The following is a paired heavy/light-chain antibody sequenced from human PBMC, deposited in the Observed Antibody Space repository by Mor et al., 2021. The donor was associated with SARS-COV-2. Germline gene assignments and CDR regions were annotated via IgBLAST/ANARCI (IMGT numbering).Light chain of an antibody. CDR2: RAS. CDR3: QQYNSYSGMYT. J-gene: IGKJ2*01. V-gene: IGKV1-5*03. CDR1: QSISSW. Sequence: DIQMTQSPSTLSASVGDRVTITCRASQSISSWLAWYQQKPGKAPNLLIYRASSLESGVPSRFSGSGSGTEFTLTISSLQADDFATYYCQQYNSYSGMYTFGQGTKLEIK.
Heavy chain of an antibody. CDR3: ARHGGYSGSYPLY. CDR2: IYYSGST. CDR1: GGSISSSGYY. J-gene: IGHJ4*02. Sequence: QLQLQESGPGLVKPSETLSLTCSVSGGSISSSGYYWGWIRQPPGKGLEWIGNIYYSGSTYYNPSLKSRVTISVDTSKKQFSLKLSSVTAADTAVYYCARHGGYSGSYPLYWGQGTLVTVSS. D-gene: IGHD1-26*01. V-gene: IGHV4-39*01.